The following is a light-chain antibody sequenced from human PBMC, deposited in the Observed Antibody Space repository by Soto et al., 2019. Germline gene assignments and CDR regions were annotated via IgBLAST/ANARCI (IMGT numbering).Light chain of an antibody. J-gene: IGLJ1*01. CDR2: DVS. V-gene: IGLV2-11*01. CDR1: SSDVGGYNY. Sequence: QSALTQPRSVSGSPGQSVTISCTGTSSDVGGYNYVSWYQQHPGKAPKLMIYDVSKRPSGVPDRFSGSKSGNTASLTISGLQAEDEADYYCCSYAGSPFSVFGTGTKLTVL. CDR3: CSYAGSPFSV.